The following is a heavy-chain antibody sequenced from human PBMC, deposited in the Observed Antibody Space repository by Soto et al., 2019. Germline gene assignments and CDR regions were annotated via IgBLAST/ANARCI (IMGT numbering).Heavy chain of an antibody. J-gene: IGHJ4*02. D-gene: IGHD3-9*01. Sequence: PSETLSLTCAVYGGSFSGYYCSWIRQPPGKGLEWIGEINHSGSTNYNPSLKSRVTISVDTSKNQFSLKLSSVTAADTAVYYCARGLRNTRVRYFDWLLTPNYFDYWGQGTLVTVS. V-gene: IGHV4-34*01. CDR3: ARGLRNTRVRYFDWLLTPNYFDY. CDR2: INHSGST. CDR1: GGSFSGYY.